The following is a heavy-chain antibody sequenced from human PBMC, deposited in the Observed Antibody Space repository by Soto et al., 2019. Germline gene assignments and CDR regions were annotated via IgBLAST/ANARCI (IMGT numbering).Heavy chain of an antibody. V-gene: IGHV4-30-2*01. D-gene: IGHD3-22*01. J-gene: IGHJ5*02. CDR1: GSSISSGGYS. Sequence: QLQLQESGSGLVKPSQTLSLTCSVAGSSISSGGYSWSWIRQPPGKGLEWIGYIYHRGSTYYNPSLKSRVTISVDRSKNQFALKLSCVTAEDTAVYYCARFGSSGYGWFDPCVRGTLVTVYS. CDR2: IYHRGST. CDR3: ARFGSSGYGWFDP.